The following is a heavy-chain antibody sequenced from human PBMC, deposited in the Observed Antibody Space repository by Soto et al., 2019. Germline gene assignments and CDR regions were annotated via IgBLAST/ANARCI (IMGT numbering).Heavy chain of an antibody. CDR1: GGSINSADYY. CDR3: ARGPTSDKVDY. J-gene: IGHJ4*02. CDR2: IYDSGKT. Sequence: QVQLQESGPGLVKPSQTLSLTCTVSGGSINSADYYWSWIRQPPGEGLEWIGHIYDSGKTYTNPSLQSQVTMSVDTSKTQFSLRLTSVTAADTAVYYCARGPTSDKVDYWGLGTLVTVSS. V-gene: IGHV4-30-4*01. D-gene: IGHD3-10*01.